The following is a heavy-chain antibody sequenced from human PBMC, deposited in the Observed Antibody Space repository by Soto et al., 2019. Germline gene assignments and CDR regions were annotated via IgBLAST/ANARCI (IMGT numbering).Heavy chain of an antibody. V-gene: IGHV1-69*08. CDR1: GGTFSSYT. D-gene: IGHD5-12*01. Sequence: QVQLVQSGAEVKKPWSSVKVSCKASGGTFSSYTISWVRQSPGQGLEWMGRIIPILGIANYAQKFQGRVTITADKSTSTAYMELSSLRSEDTAVYYCARDIGYSGYEGGYWGQGTLVTVSS. CDR2: IIPILGIA. CDR3: ARDIGYSGYEGGY. J-gene: IGHJ4*02.